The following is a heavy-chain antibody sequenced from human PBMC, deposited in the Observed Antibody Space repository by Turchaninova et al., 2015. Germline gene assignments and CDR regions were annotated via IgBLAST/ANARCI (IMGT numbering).Heavy chain of an antibody. CDR3: AGVYPRREHRFAF. CDR1: GDSSSSTNYY. D-gene: IGHD5/OR15-5a*01. V-gene: IGHV4-39*07. CDR2: VYYSGST. Sequence: QLQESGPGLVRPSETLSLACTVSGDSSSSTNYYWGWIRQPPEIGLEWIGSVYYSGSTYYNPSLKSRVTVSLDTSKTQVSLKLSSVTAADTAIYYCAGVYPRREHRFAFWGQGALVTVSS. J-gene: IGHJ4*02.